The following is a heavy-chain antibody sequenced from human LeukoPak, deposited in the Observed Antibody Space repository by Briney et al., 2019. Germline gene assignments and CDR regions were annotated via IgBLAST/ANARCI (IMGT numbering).Heavy chain of an antibody. CDR3: AKDLAY. Sequence: GGSLRLSCAASGFSFSDYYMSWIRQAPGKGLEWVSTISGSGGNTYYADSVKGRFTISRDNSENTLYLQMNSLRAEDTAVYYCAKDLAYWGQGTLVTVSS. V-gene: IGHV3-23*01. D-gene: IGHD3-16*01. CDR1: GFSFSDYY. J-gene: IGHJ4*02. CDR2: ISGSGGNT.